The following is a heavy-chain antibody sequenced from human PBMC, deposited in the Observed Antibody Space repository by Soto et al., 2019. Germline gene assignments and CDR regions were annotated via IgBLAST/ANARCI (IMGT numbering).Heavy chain of an antibody. V-gene: IGHV4-34*01. D-gene: IGHD7-27*01. J-gene: IGHJ4*02. Sequence: QVQLQQWGAGLLKPSETLSLTCAVYGGSFSGHYWTWIRQPPGKGLEWIGEVSPGGSTNYNSSLKSRVPVSGDTSKTQFSLKLTSVTAADTGVYYCARGRGGLHRTAELHSWGQGTLVTVSS. CDR2: VSPGGST. CDR1: GGSFSGHY. CDR3: ARGRGGLHRTAELHS.